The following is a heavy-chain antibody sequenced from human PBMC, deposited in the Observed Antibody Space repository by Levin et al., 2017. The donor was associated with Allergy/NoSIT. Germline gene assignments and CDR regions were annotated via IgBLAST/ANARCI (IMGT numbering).Heavy chain of an antibody. Sequence: QRGESLKISFSSSFFPFLLSFLPFFLPSPFKGLEWVALIVFDGNDQYYADSVKGRFTISRDNSKNTLYLQMSSLRENDTAIYYCAKRGYCSGNTCQSHDAIDVWGQGTLVIVSS. CDR3: AKRGYCSGNTCQSHDAIDV. V-gene: IGHV3-30*18. CDR2: IVFDGNDQ. J-gene: IGHJ3*01. CDR1: FFPFLLSF. D-gene: IGHD2-15*01.